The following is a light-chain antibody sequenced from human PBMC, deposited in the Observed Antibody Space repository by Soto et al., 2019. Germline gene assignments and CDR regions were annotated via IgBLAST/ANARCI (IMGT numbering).Light chain of an antibody. V-gene: IGKV1-39*01. CDR2: AAS. CDR3: QQSYSTPNT. J-gene: IGKJ1*01. Sequence: DIQMTQSPSSLSASVGDRVTITCRASQSISSYLNWYQQKPGKAPKLLIYAASSLQSGVPSRFSGSGSGTDFTLTISSLQPEDFATYYCQQSYSTPNTFGQGTXVXIK. CDR1: QSISSY.